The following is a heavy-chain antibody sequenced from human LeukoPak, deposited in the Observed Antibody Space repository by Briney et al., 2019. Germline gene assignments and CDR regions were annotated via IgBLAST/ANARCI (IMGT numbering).Heavy chain of an antibody. CDR2: IYTSGT. V-gene: IGHV4-4*07. J-gene: IGHJ3*02. CDR1: GASLSSFY. CDR3: ARAYYYDSSARVAFDI. D-gene: IGHD3-22*01. Sequence: PSETLSLTCTVSGASLSSFYWSWIRQPAGKGLEWIGRIYTSGTNYNPSLKSRVTMSVDTSKNQFSLKLSSVTAADTAVYYCARAYYYDSSARVAFDIWGQGTMVTVSS.